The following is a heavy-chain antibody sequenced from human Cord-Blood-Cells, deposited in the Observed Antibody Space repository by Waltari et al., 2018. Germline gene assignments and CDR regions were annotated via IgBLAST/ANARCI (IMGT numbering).Heavy chain of an antibody. CDR1: GGTFTSYA. V-gene: IGHV1-69*01. Sequence: QVQLVQSGAAVKKPGSSVKVSCKAAGGTFTSYAISWVRQAPGQGLEWMGGIIPILGTANYAQKFQGRVTITADESTSTAYMELSSLRSEDTAVYYCARDLAVRSPREDAFDIWGQGTMVTVSS. D-gene: IGHD6-19*01. CDR2: IIPILGTA. J-gene: IGHJ3*02. CDR3: ARDLAVRSPREDAFDI.